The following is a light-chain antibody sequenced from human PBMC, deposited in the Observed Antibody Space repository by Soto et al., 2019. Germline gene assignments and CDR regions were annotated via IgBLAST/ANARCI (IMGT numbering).Light chain of an antibody. CDR3: CSLTTSTSHL. J-gene: IGLJ2*01. Sequence: QSALTQPASVSGSPGQSITISCSGTRCDIGAYNYVSWCQQSPGKAPKLIIYEVANRPSGVSNRFSGSKSGNTASLTISGLQAEDESDYYCCSLTTSTSHLCGGGTNLPGL. CDR2: EVA. V-gene: IGLV2-14*01. CDR1: RCDIGAYNY.